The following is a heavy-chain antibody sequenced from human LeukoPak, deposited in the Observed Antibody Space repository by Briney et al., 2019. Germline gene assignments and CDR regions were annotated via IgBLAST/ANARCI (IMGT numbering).Heavy chain of an antibody. V-gene: IGHV4-39*02. CDR2: IYYSGST. CDR1: GGSISSSSYY. CDR3: VRDAYHYYYMDV. Sequence: SETLSLTCTVSGGSISSSSYYWGWIRQPPGKGLEWIGSIYYSGSTYYNPSLKSRVTISVDTSKNQFSLKLSSVTAADTAVYYCVRDAYHYYYMDVWGKGTTVTISS. J-gene: IGHJ6*03.